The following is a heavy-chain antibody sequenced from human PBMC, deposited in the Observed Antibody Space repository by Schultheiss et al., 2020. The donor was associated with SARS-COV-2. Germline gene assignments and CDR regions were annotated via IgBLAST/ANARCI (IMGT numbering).Heavy chain of an antibody. CDR1: GGSFSGYY. J-gene: IGHJ4*02. D-gene: IGHD3-22*01. CDR2: IYYSGST. V-gene: IGHV4-34*01. CDR3: AALNGIPYYYDSSGSDY. Sequence: SQTLSLTCAVYGGSFSGYYWGWIRQPPGKGLEWIGSIYYSGSTYYNPSLKSRVTISVDTSKNQFSLKLSSVTAADTAVYYCAALNGIPYYYDSSGSDYWGQGTLVTVSS.